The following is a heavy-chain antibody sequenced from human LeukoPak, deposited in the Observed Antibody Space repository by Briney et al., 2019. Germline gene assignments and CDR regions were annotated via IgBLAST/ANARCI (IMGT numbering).Heavy chain of an antibody. CDR3: ARVRRTALGEPFDY. CDR2: INPNSGST. V-gene: IGHV1-2*02. J-gene: IGHJ4*02. CDR1: GYTFTGYC. Sequence: GASVKVSCKASGYTFTGYCIHWLRQAPGQGLEWMGWINPNSGSTNYAQKFQGRVTMTRDTSISTAYMELNTLRSDDTAVYYCARVRRTALGEPFDYWGQGTLVTVSS. D-gene: IGHD1-26*01.